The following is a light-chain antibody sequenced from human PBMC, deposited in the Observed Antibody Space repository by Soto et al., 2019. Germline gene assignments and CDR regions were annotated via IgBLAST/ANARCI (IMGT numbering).Light chain of an antibody. CDR1: QRVLSSSNNKNY. Sequence: DIVMTQSPDSLAVSLGERATINCKSSQRVLSSSNNKNYLAWYQQKPGQPPKLLIYWASTRESGVPDRFSGSGSGTDFTLTISSLQAEDVAVYYCQQYYSTLFTFGPGTKVDIK. CDR2: WAS. V-gene: IGKV4-1*01. J-gene: IGKJ3*01. CDR3: QQYYSTLFT.